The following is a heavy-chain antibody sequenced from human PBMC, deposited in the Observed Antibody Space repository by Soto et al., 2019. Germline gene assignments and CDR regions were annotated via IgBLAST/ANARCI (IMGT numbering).Heavy chain of an antibody. J-gene: IGHJ4*02. CDR3: ARERQYEPLLY. V-gene: IGHV1-18*01. CDR2: VSAYNRNT. Sequence: QVQLVQSGVEVKKPGASVKVSCQASGYTFTNYGITWLRQAPGQGLEWMGWVSAYNRNTNYAQRFQDRVTMTTDTSTRTAYMELRNLKSDDSASYFCARERQYEPLLYWGQGTLVTVSS. CDR1: GYTFTNYG. D-gene: IGHD2-2*01.